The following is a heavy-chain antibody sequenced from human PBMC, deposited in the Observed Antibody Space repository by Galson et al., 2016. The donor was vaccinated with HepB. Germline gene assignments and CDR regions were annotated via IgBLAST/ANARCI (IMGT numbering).Heavy chain of an antibody. J-gene: IGHJ6*02. CDR3: ARGDPKGLDV. CDR2: IWYDGSKK. D-gene: IGHD3-16*01. CDR1: GFAFSTYG. V-gene: IGHV3-33*01. Sequence: SLRLSCAASGFAFSTYGMHWVRQAPGKGLEWVAVIWYDGSKKYYADSVKGRFTISRDNSKNTLYLQMNSLRPEDTAVYYCARGDPKGLDVWGQGTTVTVSS.